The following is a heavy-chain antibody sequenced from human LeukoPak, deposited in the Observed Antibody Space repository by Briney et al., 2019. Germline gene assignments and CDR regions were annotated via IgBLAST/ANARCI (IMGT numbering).Heavy chain of an antibody. D-gene: IGHD1-26*01. CDR1: GFTFSSYG. CDR2: TRSDGSNK. CDR3: LSGSYDY. V-gene: IGHV3-30*02. Sequence: PGGSLRLSCAASGFTFSSYGMHWVRQAPGKGLEWVAFTRSDGSNKYYADSVKGRFTISRDNSKNTLYLQMNSLRAEDTAVYYCLSGSYDYWGQGTLVTVSS. J-gene: IGHJ4*02.